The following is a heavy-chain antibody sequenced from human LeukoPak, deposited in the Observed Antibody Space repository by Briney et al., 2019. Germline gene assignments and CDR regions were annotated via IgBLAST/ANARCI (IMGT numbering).Heavy chain of an antibody. Sequence: SVKVSRKASGGTFSSYAISWVRQAPGQGLEWMGRIIPIFGTANYAQKFQGRVTITTDESTSTAYMELSSLRSEDTAVYYCARGRGYSYGYDYWGQGTLVTVSS. V-gene: IGHV1-69*05. CDR2: IIPIFGTA. J-gene: IGHJ4*02. CDR3: ARGRGYSYGYDY. D-gene: IGHD5-18*01. CDR1: GGTFSSYA.